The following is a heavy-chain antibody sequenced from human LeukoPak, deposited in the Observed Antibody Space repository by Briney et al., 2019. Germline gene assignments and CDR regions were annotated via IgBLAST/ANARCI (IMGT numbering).Heavy chain of an antibody. D-gene: IGHD1-14*01. CDR2: IGPTGTDR. CDR1: GFTFSSCG. J-gene: IGHJ4*02. CDR3: ATETIGRHYDY. V-gene: IGHV3-21*01. Sequence: GGSLRLSCAASGFTFSSCGFNWVRQAPGKGLEWVSSIGPTGTDRYYADSVRGRFTISRDNAKNSMYLQRDSLRDEDTAVYYCATETIGRHYDYWGQGTLLTVSS.